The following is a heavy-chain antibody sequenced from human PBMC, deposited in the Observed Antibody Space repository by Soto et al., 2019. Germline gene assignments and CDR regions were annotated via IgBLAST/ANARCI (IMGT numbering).Heavy chain of an antibody. CDR2: ISYDGSNK. Sequence: VQLVESGGGLVQPGGSLRLSCAASGFTFSSYAMHWVRQAPGKGLEWVAVISYDGSNKYYADSVKGRFTISRDNSKNTLYLQMNSLRAEDTAVYYCARDIEHTGYYDSSGDVAYWGQGTLVTVSS. J-gene: IGHJ4*02. D-gene: IGHD3-22*01. CDR1: GFTFSSYA. V-gene: IGHV3-30-3*01. CDR3: ARDIEHTGYYDSSGDVAY.